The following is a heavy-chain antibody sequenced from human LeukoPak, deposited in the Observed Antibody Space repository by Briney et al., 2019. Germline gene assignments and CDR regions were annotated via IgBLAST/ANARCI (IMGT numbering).Heavy chain of an antibody. CDR2: IIPILGTA. J-gene: IGHJ4*02. CDR1: GGTFSSYA. V-gene: IGHV1-69*13. D-gene: IGHD6-19*01. CDR3: ARWSGWTPRSFDY. Sequence: SVKVSCKASGGTFSSYAISWVRQAPGQGLEWMGGIIPILGTANYAQKFQGRVTITADESTSTAYMELSSLRSEDTAVYYCARWSGWTPRSFDYWGQGTLVTVSS.